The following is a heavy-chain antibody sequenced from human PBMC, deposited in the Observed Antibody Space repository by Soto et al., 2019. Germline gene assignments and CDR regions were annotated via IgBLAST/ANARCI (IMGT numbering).Heavy chain of an antibody. CDR1: GYTFTGYY. D-gene: IGHD3-10*01. Sequence: QVQLVQSGAEVKKPGASVKVSCKASGYTFTGYYMHWVRQAPGQGLEWMGWINPNSGGTNDAQKFQGWVTITRDTTISPAYMELARLGSDHTAVYYCARGSWTMVRGVGNWFDPWGQGTLVTVSS. J-gene: IGHJ5*02. CDR3: ARGSWTMVRGVGNWFDP. CDR2: INPNSGGT. V-gene: IGHV1-2*04.